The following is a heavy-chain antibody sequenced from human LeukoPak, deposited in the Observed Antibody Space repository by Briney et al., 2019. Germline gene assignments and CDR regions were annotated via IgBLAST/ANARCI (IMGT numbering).Heavy chain of an antibody. CDR3: AKGRVADNGWTFNDY. CDR1: GGSINSYY. D-gene: IGHD6-19*01. J-gene: IGHJ4*02. V-gene: IGHV4-59*01. CDR2: ISYSGGT. Sequence: SETLSLTCTVSGGSINSYYWSWIRQPPGKGLDWIGYISYSGGTNYNPSLRSRVTISVDTSENQFSLKLTSVTAADTAVYYCAKGRVADNGWTFNDYWGQGILVTVSS.